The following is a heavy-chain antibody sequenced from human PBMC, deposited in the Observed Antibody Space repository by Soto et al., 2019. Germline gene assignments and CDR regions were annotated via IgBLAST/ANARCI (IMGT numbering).Heavy chain of an antibody. CDR1: GDSMNSYY. V-gene: IGHV4-59*01. CDR3: ARDRNKLWKNDAFDI. CDR2: IYYSGDT. Sequence: QVQLQESGPGLVKPSETLYLTCSVSGDSMNSYYWSWIRQSPGKGMEWLGYIYYSGDTKYNPSLQSRISISIDTTRNHFSLRLTSMTAADTAVYYCARDRNKLWKNDAFDIWGQGTMVTVSS. D-gene: IGHD3-3*01. J-gene: IGHJ3*02.